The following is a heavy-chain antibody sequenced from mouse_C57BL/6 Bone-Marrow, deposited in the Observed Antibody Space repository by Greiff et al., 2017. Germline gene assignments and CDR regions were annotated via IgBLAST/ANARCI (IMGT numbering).Heavy chain of an antibody. Sequence: EVQLQQSGPELVKPGASVKISCKASGYTFTDYYMNWVKQSHGKSLEWIGDINPNNGGTSYNQKFKGKATLTVDKSSSTAYMELRSLTSEDSAVYYCARGILVYGSSYAWFAYWGQGTLVTVSA. D-gene: IGHD1-1*01. CDR3: ARGILVYGSSYAWFAY. J-gene: IGHJ3*01. V-gene: IGHV1-26*01. CDR2: INPNNGGT. CDR1: GYTFTDYY.